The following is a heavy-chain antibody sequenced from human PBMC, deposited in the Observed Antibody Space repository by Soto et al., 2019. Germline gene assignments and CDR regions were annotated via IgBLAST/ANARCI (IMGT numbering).Heavy chain of an antibody. CDR2: IYYSGST. V-gene: IGHV4-39*01. Sequence: SETLSLTCTVSGGSISSSSYYWGWIRQPPGKGLEWIGSIYYSGSTYYNPSLKSRVTISVDTSKNQFSLKLSSVTAADTVVYYCARHDYGDYNWFDPWGQGTLVTVSS. CDR1: GGSISSSSYY. CDR3: ARHDYGDYNWFDP. J-gene: IGHJ5*02. D-gene: IGHD4-17*01.